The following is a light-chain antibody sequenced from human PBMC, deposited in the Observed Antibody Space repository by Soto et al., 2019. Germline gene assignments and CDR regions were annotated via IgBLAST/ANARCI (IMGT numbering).Light chain of an antibody. J-gene: IGKJ1*01. V-gene: IGKV2-30*01. CDR1: QSLLYSDGNTY. CDR2: KVS. CDR3: MQSTYWPPRT. Sequence: DVVMTQSPLSLPVTLGQPASISCRSSQSLLYSDGNTYLSWFQQRPGQSPRRLIYKVSNRDSGGPDRFSGSGSGTDFTLKISRVEAEDVGVYYCMQSTYWPPRTFGQGTKVEIK.